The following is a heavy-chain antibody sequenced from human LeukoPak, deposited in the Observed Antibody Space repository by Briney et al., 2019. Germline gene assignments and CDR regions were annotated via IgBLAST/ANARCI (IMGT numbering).Heavy chain of an antibody. Sequence: SVKVSCKASGGTFSSYAISWVRQAPGQGLEWMGGIIPIFGTANYAQKFQGRVTITTDESTSTAYMELSSLRSEDTAVYYCARDFVDCSSTSCPNWFDPWGQGTLVTVSS. CDR1: GGTFSSYA. V-gene: IGHV1-69*05. CDR2: IIPIFGTA. CDR3: ARDFVDCSSTSCPNWFDP. J-gene: IGHJ5*02. D-gene: IGHD2-2*01.